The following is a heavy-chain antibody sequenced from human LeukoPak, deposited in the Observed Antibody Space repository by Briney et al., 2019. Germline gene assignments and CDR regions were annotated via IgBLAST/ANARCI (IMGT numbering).Heavy chain of an antibody. Sequence: PSETLSLTCTVSGGSTSSYYWSWIRQPAGKGLEWIGRIYTSGSTNYNPSLKSRVTMSVDTSKNQFSLKLSSVTAADTAVYYCARGGDCSSTSCYADGFDYWGQGTLVTVSS. CDR3: ARGGDCSSTSCYADGFDY. CDR2: IYTSGST. D-gene: IGHD2-2*01. J-gene: IGHJ4*02. V-gene: IGHV4-4*07. CDR1: GGSTSSYY.